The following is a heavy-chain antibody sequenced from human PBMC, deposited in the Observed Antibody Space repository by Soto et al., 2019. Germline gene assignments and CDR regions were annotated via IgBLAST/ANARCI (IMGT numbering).Heavy chain of an antibody. D-gene: IGHD1-26*01. CDR1: GFTVTSNY. J-gene: IGHJ6*02. CDR2: TFTGGST. Sequence: EVQLVETGGGLIQPGGSLRLSCLASGFTVTSNYMIWVRQPPGKGLEWVSTTFTGGSTHYSDSVKGRFSVSRDNSKNTVYLQMNNLRVEDTAIYYCAKKPPSSIQGWAFGMDVWGQGTTVSFSS. CDR3: AKKPPSSIQGWAFGMDV. V-gene: IGHV3-53*02.